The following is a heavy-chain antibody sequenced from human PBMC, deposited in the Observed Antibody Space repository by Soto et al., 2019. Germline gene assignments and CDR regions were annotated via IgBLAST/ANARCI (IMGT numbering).Heavy chain of an antibody. D-gene: IGHD1-26*01. CDR2: ISAYHGNT. CDR1: GYTFTSYG. Sequence: QVQLVQSGAEVKKPGASVKVSCKASGYTFTSYGISWVRQAPGQGLEWMGWISAYHGNTNYAQKLQGSVTMTTDTATSRAYMELRSLGSDDTAVYYCARDSGSFSNDYWGQGTLVTVSS. CDR3: ARDSGSFSNDY. V-gene: IGHV1-18*01. J-gene: IGHJ4*02.